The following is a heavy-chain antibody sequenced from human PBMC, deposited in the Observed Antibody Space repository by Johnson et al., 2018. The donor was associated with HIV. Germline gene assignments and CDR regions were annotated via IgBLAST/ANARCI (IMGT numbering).Heavy chain of an antibody. D-gene: IGHD5-12*01. CDR1: GFTFSSYD. CDR2: IGTAGDT. CDR3: ARGVATIGTMGDGFDI. V-gene: IGHV3-13*01. Sequence: VQLVESGGGLVQPGGSLRLSCAASGFTFSSYDMHWVRQATGKGLEWDSGIGTAGDTYYPGSVKGRFTISRENGKYSLYIQMNSLRAGDTAVDYCARGVATIGTMGDGFDIWGQGTMVTVSS. J-gene: IGHJ3*02.